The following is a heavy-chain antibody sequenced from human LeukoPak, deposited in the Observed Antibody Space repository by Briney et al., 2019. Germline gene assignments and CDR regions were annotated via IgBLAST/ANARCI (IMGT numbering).Heavy chain of an antibody. CDR3: ARAEVAYRGDY. V-gene: IGHV3-7*01. CDR2: IKQDGSEK. D-gene: IGHD1-14*01. CDR1: GFTFSSYW. Sequence: GGSLRLSCAASGFTFSSYWRSWVRQAPGKGLEWVANIKQDGSEKYYVDSVKGRFTISRDNAKNSLYLQMNSLRAEDTAVYYCARAEVAYRGDYWGQGTLVTVSS. J-gene: IGHJ4*02.